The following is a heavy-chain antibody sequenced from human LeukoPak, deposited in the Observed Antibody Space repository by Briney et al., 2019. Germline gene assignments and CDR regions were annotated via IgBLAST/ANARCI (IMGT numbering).Heavy chain of an antibody. Sequence: GASVKVSDKPSGYTFTSYGISWVRQAPGQGREGMGWISDYNGNTNYAQKLQGRVTMTTDTSTSTAYLELRSVRPDDTAVYHCARDYYDSSGTTLFDYWGQGTLVTVSS. CDR2: ISDYNGNT. CDR3: ARDYYDSSGTTLFDY. J-gene: IGHJ4*02. D-gene: IGHD3-22*01. V-gene: IGHV1-18*01. CDR1: GYTFTSYG.